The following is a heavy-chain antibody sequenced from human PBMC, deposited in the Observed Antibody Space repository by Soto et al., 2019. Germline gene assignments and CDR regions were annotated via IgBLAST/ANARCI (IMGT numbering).Heavy chain of an antibody. V-gene: IGHV4-30-2*01. CDR3: ASWYSSTNWFDP. CDR2: IYHSGRT. CDR1: GGSISGGGYS. D-gene: IGHD2-15*01. Sequence: SETLSLTCAVSGGSISGGGYSWSWIRQPPGKGLEWIGYIYHSGRTYYNPSLKSRVTISVDRSKNQFSLKLSSVTAADTAVYYCASWYSSTNWFDPWGQGTLVTVSS. J-gene: IGHJ5*02.